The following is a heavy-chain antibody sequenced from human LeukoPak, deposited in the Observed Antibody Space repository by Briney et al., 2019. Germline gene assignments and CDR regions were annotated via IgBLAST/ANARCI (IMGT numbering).Heavy chain of an antibody. CDR2: IYYSGST. CDR3: ASLTRGERITIFGVAPFDP. D-gene: IGHD3-3*01. CDR1: GGSVSSGSYY. Sequence: SETLSLTCTVSGGSVSSGSYYWSWIRQPPGKGLEWIGYIYYSGSTNYNPSLKSRVTISVDTSKNQFSLKLSSVTAADTAVYYCASLTRGERITIFGVAPFDPWGQGTLVTVSS. J-gene: IGHJ5*02. V-gene: IGHV4-61*01.